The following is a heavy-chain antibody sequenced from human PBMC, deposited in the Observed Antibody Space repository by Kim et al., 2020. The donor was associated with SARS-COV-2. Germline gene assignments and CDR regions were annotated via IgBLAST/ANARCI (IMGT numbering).Heavy chain of an antibody. CDR1: GFTFSSYW. CDR2: INSDGSST. CDR3: ARGYSSSWPYYYYYGMDV. J-gene: IGHJ6*02. Sequence: GGSLRLSCAASGFTFSSYWMHWVRQAPGKGLVWVSRINSDGSSTSYADSVKGRFTISRDNAKNTLYLQMNSLRAEDTAVYYCARGYSSSWPYYYYYGMDVWGQGTTVTVSS. D-gene: IGHD6-13*01. V-gene: IGHV3-74*01.